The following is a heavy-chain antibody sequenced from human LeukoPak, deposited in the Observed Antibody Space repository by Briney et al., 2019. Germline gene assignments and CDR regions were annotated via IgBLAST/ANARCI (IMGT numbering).Heavy chain of an antibody. CDR3: ARGYLSDIVVVPAAFDY. CDR1: GYTFTSYG. V-gene: IGHV1-18*01. Sequence: GASVKVSCTASGYTFTSYGISWVRQAPGQGLEWMGWISAYNGNTNYAQKLQGRVTMTTDTSTSTAYMELRSLRSDDTAVYYCARGYLSDIVVVPAAFDYWGQGTLVTVSS. J-gene: IGHJ4*02. D-gene: IGHD2-2*01. CDR2: ISAYNGNT.